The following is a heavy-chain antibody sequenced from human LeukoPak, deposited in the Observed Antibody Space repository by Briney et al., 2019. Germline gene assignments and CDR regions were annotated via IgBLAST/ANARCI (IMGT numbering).Heavy chain of an antibody. V-gene: IGHV3-23*01. D-gene: IGHD6-13*01. CDR3: AKDPIVSSSHPIDY. CDR1: GFTFSSYA. CDR2: ISGSGGST. J-gene: IGHJ4*02. Sequence: GESLRLTCAAPGFTFSSYAMSWVLQAPRKGLEWVSAISGSGGSTYYADSVKGRFTISRDNSENTLYLQMNSLRAEDTAVYYCAKDPIVSSSHPIDYWGQGTLVTVSS.